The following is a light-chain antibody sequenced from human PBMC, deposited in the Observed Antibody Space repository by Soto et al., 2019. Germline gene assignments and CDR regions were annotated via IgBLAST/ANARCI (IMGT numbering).Light chain of an antibody. V-gene: IGKV3-11*01. CDR3: QQRGKWPST. CDR1: QSVDRY. CDR2: DAY. Sequence: VMTQSPLSLPVTLGQPSSISCRASQSVDRYVAWYQQKVGQAPRLLIYDAYSRATGVGARFTGSGSATDFSLTITSLEPEDFAVYYCQQRGKWPSTFGPGTKVDIK. J-gene: IGKJ2*02.